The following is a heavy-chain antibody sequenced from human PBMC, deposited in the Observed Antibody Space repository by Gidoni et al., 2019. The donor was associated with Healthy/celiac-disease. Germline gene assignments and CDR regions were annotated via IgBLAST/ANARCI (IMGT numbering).Heavy chain of an antibody. CDR3: VKVSDDILTGYFDH. CDR1: GFTFEDYA. Sequence: EVQLVESGGGLVQPGRSLRLSCAVSGFTFEDYAMHWVRQAPGKGLEWVSGISWNGGSIGYAESVKGRFTISRDNAKNSVYLQMNSLRAEDTALYYCVKVSDDILTGYFDHWGQGILVTVSS. V-gene: IGHV3-9*01. CDR2: ISWNGGSI. J-gene: IGHJ4*02. D-gene: IGHD3-9*01.